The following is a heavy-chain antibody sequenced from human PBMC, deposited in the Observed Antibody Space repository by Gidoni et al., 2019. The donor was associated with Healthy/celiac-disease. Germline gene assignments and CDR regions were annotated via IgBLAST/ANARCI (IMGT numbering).Heavy chain of an antibody. CDR1: GYTLTELS. D-gene: IGHD6-19*01. CDR3: ATDLAGAVAGIRGVIWFDP. J-gene: IGHJ5*02. CDR2: FDPEDGET. Sequence: QVQLVQSGAEVKKPGASVKVSCKVSGYTLTELSMHWVRQAPGKGLEWMGGFDPEDGETIYAQKFQGRVTMTEDTSTDTAYMELSSLRSEDTAVYYCATDLAGAVAGIRGVIWFDPWGQGTLVTVSS. V-gene: IGHV1-24*01.